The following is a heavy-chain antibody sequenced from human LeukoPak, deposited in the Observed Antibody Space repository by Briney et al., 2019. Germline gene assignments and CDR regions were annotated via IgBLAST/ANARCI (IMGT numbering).Heavy chain of an antibody. J-gene: IGHJ3*02. CDR1: GGTFSSYA. V-gene: IGHV1-69*13. CDR3: ARGGPRDCSGGSCYNWRAFDI. Sequence: SVKVSCKASGGTFSSYAISWVQQAPGQGLEWMGGIIPIFGTANYAQKFQGRVTITADESTSTAYMELSSLRSEDTAVYYCARGGPRDCSGGSCYNWRAFDIWGQGTMVTVSS. CDR2: IIPIFGTA. D-gene: IGHD2-15*01.